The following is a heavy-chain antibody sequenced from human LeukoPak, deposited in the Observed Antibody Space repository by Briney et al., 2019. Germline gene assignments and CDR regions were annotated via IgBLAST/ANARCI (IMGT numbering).Heavy chain of an antibody. CDR3: AKVSFDGGVIPYFDS. V-gene: IGHV3-23*01. CDR2: MSSSGDST. CDR1: GFSFTKYA. J-gene: IGHJ4*02. Sequence: GGSLRLSCAASGFSFTKYAMSWVRQAPGKRLEWVSGMSSSGDSTDYADSVKGRFTISRDNSKNTLYLQMDSLRVEDTAVFYCAKVSFDGGVIPYFDSWGQGTVVTVSS. D-gene: IGHD3-16*02.